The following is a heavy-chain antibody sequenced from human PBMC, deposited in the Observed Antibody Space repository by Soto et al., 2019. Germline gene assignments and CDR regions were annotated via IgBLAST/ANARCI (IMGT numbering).Heavy chain of an antibody. Sequence: PSETLSLTCAVSGASISSDNWWCWVRQPPGKGLEWIGEISHSGSTNYNPSLKSRVTVSRDNAQNSLSLQMNSLRVEDTGIYYCARDKDWAFDNWGQGTLVTVSS. J-gene: IGHJ4*02. CDR3: ARDKDWAFDN. V-gene: IGHV4-4*02. D-gene: IGHD3-9*01. CDR2: ISHSGST. CDR1: GASISSDNW.